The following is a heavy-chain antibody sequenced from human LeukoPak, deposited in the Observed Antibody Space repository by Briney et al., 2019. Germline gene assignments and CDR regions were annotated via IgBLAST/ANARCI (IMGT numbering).Heavy chain of an antibody. CDR1: GYTLTELS. Sequence: ASVKVSCKVSGYTLTELSMHWVRQAPGKGPEWMGGFDPEDGETIYAQKFQGRVTMTEDTSTDTAYMELSSLRSEDTAVYYCATDKGGATPQAFDIWGQGTMVTVSS. V-gene: IGHV1-24*01. CDR2: FDPEDGET. CDR3: ATDKGGATPQAFDI. D-gene: IGHD1-26*01. J-gene: IGHJ3*02.